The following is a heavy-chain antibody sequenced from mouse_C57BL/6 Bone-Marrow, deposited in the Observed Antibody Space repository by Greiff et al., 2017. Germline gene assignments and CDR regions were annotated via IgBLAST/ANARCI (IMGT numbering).Heavy chain of an antibody. Sequence: VKLMESGPGLVQPSQSLSITCTVSGFSLTSYGVHWVRQSPGKGLEWLGVIWRGGSTDYNAAFMSRLSITKDNSKSQVFFKMNSLQADDTAIYYCAKAAGTGDWYFDVWGTGTTVTVSS. J-gene: IGHJ1*03. V-gene: IGHV2-5*01. CDR1: GFSLTSYG. CDR2: IWRGGST. CDR3: AKAAGTGDWYFDV. D-gene: IGHD4-1*01.